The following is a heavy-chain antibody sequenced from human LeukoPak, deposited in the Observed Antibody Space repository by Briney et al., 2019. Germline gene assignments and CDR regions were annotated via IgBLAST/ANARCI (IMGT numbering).Heavy chain of an antibody. V-gene: IGHV5-51*01. Sequence: GESLKISCKGSGYSFTSYWIGWVRQMPGRGLGWMGIIYPGDSDTRYSPSFQGQVTISADKSISTAYLQWSSLKASDTAMYYCARPGGYCSSTSCYTSYYFDYWGQGTLVTVSS. J-gene: IGHJ4*02. D-gene: IGHD2-2*02. CDR3: ARPGGYCSSTSCYTSYYFDY. CDR1: GYSFTSYW. CDR2: IYPGDSDT.